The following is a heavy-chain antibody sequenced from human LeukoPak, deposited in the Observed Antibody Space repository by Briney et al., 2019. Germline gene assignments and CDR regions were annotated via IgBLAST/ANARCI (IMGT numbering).Heavy chain of an antibody. CDR2: IGANVGST. V-gene: IGHV3-23*01. J-gene: IGHJ6*02. Sequence: GGSLRLSCVASGFTFSTFAMYWLRQAPGKGLEWVSAIGANVGSTSYADSVRGRFTISRDNSRNTLNPQMSSLRTDDTATYYCTKSTDYWYYGMDVWGQGTTVTVSS. D-gene: IGHD2-8*02. CDR1: GFTFSTFA. CDR3: TKSTDYWYYGMDV.